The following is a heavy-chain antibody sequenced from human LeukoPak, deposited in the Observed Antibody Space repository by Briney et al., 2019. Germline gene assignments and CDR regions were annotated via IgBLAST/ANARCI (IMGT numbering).Heavy chain of an antibody. CDR3: AGEGSSNWFDP. CDR1: GYTFTSYG. J-gene: IGHJ5*02. V-gene: IGHV1-2*02. Sequence: ASVKVSCKASGYTFTSYGISWVRQAPGQGLEWMGWINPNSGGTNYAQKFQGRVTMTRDTSISTAYMELSRLRSDDTAVYYCAGEGSSNWFDPWGQGTLVTVSS. CDR2: INPNSGGT.